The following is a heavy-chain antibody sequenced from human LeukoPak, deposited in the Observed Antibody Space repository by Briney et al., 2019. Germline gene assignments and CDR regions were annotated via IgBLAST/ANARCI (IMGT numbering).Heavy chain of an antibody. J-gene: IGHJ6*03. Sequence: SVKVSCKASGGTFSGYAISWVRQAPGQGLEWMGGIIPIFGTANYAQKFQGRVTITTDESTSTAYMELSSLRSEDTAVYYCARDSTYYDFWSGYYTRAYYYYYYMDVWGKGTTVTVSS. CDR1: GGTFSGYA. V-gene: IGHV1-69*05. CDR2: IIPIFGTA. CDR3: ARDSTYYDFWSGYYTRAYYYYYYMDV. D-gene: IGHD3-3*01.